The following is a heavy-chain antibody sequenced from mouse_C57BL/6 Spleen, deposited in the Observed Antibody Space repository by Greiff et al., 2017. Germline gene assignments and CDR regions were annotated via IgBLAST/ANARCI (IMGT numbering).Heavy chain of an antibody. CDR2: IYPRSGNT. J-gene: IGHJ1*03. CDR3: ARKGDYYGTRNFDV. CDR1: GYTFTSYG. Sequence: VQLQQSGAELARPGASVKLSCKASGYTFTSYGISWVKQRTGQGLEWIGEIYPRSGNTYYNEKFKGKATLTADKSSSTAYMELRSLTSEDSAVYFCARKGDYYGTRNFDVWGTGTTVTVSS. D-gene: IGHD1-1*01. V-gene: IGHV1-81*01.